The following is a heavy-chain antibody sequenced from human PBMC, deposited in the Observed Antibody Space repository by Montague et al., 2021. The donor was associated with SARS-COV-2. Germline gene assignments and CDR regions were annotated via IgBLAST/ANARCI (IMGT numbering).Heavy chain of an antibody. D-gene: IGHD2-2*01. CDR2: ISYSGST. V-gene: IGHV4-59*01. Sequence: SETLSLTSTVSGGSISSYYWSWIRQPPGRGLQCIGYISYSGSTNYNPSLKSRVILSVDTSKNHFTLRLSSVTAAATAVYYCANFRRTQLLFGTLYYGMDVWGQGTTVTVSS. CDR3: ANFRRTQLLFGTLYYGMDV. J-gene: IGHJ6*02. CDR1: GGSISSYY.